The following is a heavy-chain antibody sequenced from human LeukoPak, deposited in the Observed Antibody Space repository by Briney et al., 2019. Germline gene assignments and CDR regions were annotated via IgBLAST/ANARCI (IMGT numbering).Heavy chain of an antibody. J-gene: IGHJ6*02. CDR3: AGEMATIRGGYYYYYGMDV. CDR1: GFTFSDYY. D-gene: IGHD5-24*01. V-gene: IGHV3-11*04. Sequence: GGSLRLSCAASGFTFSDYYMSWIRQAPGKGLEWVSYISSSGSTIYYADSVKGRFTISRDNAKNTLYLQMNSLRAEDTAVYYCAGEMATIRGGYYYYYGMDVWGQGTTVTVSS. CDR2: ISSSGSTI.